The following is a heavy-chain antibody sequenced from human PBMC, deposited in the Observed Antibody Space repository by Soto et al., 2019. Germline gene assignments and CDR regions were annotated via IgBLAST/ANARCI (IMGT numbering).Heavy chain of an antibody. CDR3: ARRGSSSWYGY. CDR1: GGSISSSTYY. V-gene: IGHV4-39*01. Sequence: SETLSLTCTVSGGSISSSTYYWGWIRQPPGKGLEWIGSIYYSGTTYYNPSLKSRVTISVDTSKNQFSLKLSSVTAADTAVYYCARRGSSSWYGYWGQGTLVTVSS. CDR2: IYYSGTT. D-gene: IGHD6-13*01. J-gene: IGHJ4*02.